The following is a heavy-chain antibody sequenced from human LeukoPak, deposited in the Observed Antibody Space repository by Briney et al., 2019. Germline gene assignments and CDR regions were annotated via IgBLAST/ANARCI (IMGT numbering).Heavy chain of an antibody. Sequence: SETLSLTCAVSTYSISDGHYGGWNRQPPGRGLEWIANAFQRGSTYYSPPLRSRVTVSVDTSKNQFSLMVRSVTAADTAVYYCVRGGASRWGTNSFDFWGQGKLVTVSS. J-gene: IGHJ4*02. V-gene: IGHV4-38-2*01. D-gene: IGHD1-1*01. CDR1: TYSISDGHY. CDR3: VRGGASRWGTNSFDF. CDR2: AFQRGST.